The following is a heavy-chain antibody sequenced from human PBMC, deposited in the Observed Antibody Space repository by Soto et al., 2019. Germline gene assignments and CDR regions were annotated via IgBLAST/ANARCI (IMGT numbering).Heavy chain of an antibody. CDR3: ARGNYGCSY. CDR1: GFTFSNYG. J-gene: IGHJ4*02. D-gene: IGHD4-17*01. V-gene: IGHV3-30*03. Sequence: QVQLVESGGGVVQPGRSLRLSCAASGFTFSNYGMHWVRQAPGKGLEWVAVISYDGRNKYYADSVKGRFTISRDNSKNTLYLQMNSLRAEDTAVYYCARGNYGCSYWGQGTLVTVSS. CDR2: ISYDGRNK.